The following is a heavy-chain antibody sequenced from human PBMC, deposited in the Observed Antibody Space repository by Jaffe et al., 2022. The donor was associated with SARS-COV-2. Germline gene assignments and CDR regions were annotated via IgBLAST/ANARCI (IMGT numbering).Heavy chain of an antibody. J-gene: IGHJ5*02. V-gene: IGHV3-30*18. CDR1: GFTFKNYA. Sequence: QVYLVESGGGVVQPGMSLGLSCEASGFTFKNYALHWVRQIPGKGLDWLAVISYDGTFKYYARSIKGRFAISRDNSKNMVYLHMNSLRPEDTAIYYCAKSASGAGNAVAGMRSRLDPWGQGTLVTVSS. CDR2: ISYDGTFK. D-gene: IGHD6-19*01. CDR3: AKSASGAGNAVAGMRSRLDP.